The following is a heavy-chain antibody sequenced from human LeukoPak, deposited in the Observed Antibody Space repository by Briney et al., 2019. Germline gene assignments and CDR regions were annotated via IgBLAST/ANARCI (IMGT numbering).Heavy chain of an antibody. CDR3: AKTGSSWAHFDY. D-gene: IGHD6-13*01. Sequence: GGSLRLSCAASGFTFDDYAMHWVRQAPGKGLEWVSLINWDGSSTYYADSVKGRFTISRDNSKNSLYLQMNSLRAEDTALYYCAKTGSSWAHFDYWGQGTLVIVSS. CDR2: INWDGSST. J-gene: IGHJ4*02. V-gene: IGHV3-43D*04. CDR1: GFTFDDYA.